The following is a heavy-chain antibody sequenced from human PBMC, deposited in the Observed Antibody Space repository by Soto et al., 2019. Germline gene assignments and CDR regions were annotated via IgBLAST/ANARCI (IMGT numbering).Heavy chain of an antibody. CDR3: AAAATIDTYYFDF. D-gene: IGHD5-12*01. J-gene: IGHJ4*02. CDR1: GYTLTELS. CDR2: FDPEDGET. Sequence: ASVKVSCKVSGYTLTELSMDWVRQAPGKGLEWMGGFDPEDGETIYAQKFQGRVTMTEDTSTDTAYMELSSLRSEDTAVYYCAAAATIDTYYFDFWGQGTLVTVSS. V-gene: IGHV1-24*01.